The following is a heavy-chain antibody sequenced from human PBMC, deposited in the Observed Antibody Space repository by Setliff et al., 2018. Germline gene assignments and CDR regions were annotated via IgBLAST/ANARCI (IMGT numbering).Heavy chain of an antibody. Sequence: PGGSLRLSCAASGFTFSTYEMNWVRQAPGKGLEWVSYISSSGSTIYYVDSVKGRFTISRDNAKNSLYLQMNSPRAEDTAVYYCARYSSGWFFDYWGQGTPVTVSS. CDR1: GFTFSTYE. D-gene: IGHD6-19*01. V-gene: IGHV3-48*03. CDR3: ARYSSGWFFDY. CDR2: ISSSGSTI. J-gene: IGHJ4*02.